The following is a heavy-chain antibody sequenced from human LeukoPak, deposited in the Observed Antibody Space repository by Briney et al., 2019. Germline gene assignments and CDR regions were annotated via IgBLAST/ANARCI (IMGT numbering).Heavy chain of an antibody. V-gene: IGHV4-34*01. J-gene: IGHJ3*02. CDR2: INHSGST. CDR1: GGSFSGYY. CDR3: ARVSSTVNTHDAFDI. Sequence: PSETLSLTCAVYGGSFSGYYWSWIRQPPGKGLEWIGEINHSGSTNYNPSLKSRVTISVDTSKNQFSLKLSSVTAADTAVYYCARVSSTVNTHDAFDIWGQGTMVTVSS. D-gene: IGHD4-17*01.